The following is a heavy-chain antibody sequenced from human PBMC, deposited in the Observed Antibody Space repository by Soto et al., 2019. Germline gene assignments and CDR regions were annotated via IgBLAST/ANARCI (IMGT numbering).Heavy chain of an antibody. V-gene: IGHV3-7*04. Sequence: EVQLVESGGGLVQPGGSLRLSCAASGFTFSSYWMSWVRQASGKGLEWVANIKQDGSEKYYVDSVKGRFTISRDNAKNSLYLQMNSLRAEDTAVYYCARARSGWYARYYFDYWGQGTLVTVSS. CDR1: GFTFSSYW. J-gene: IGHJ4*02. CDR2: IKQDGSEK. CDR3: ARARSGWYARYYFDY. D-gene: IGHD6-19*01.